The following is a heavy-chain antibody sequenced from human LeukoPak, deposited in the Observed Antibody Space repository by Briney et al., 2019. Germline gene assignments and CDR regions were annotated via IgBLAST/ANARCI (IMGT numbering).Heavy chain of an antibody. Sequence: ASVKVSCKVSGYTLTELFMHWVRQAPGKGLEWMGGFDAEYGETMYVQKFQGRVTMTEETFTETAYMELSSLKSEDTAVYYCATEGRYGSGTYYMTYWGQGTLLSVSS. CDR2: FDAEYGET. CDR3: ATEGRYGSGTYYMTY. D-gene: IGHD3-10*01. CDR1: GYTLTELF. J-gene: IGHJ4*02. V-gene: IGHV1-24*01.